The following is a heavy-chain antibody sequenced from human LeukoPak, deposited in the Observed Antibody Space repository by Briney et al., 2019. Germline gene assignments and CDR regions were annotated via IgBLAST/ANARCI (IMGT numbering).Heavy chain of an antibody. V-gene: IGHV3-21*01. CDR3: ARGFSSGWYRNRDEIFDY. CDR1: GFTFSSYS. J-gene: IGHJ4*02. D-gene: IGHD6-19*01. CDR2: ISSSSSYI. Sequence: PGGSLRLSCAASGFTFSSYSMTWVRQAPGKGLEWVSSISSSSSYIYYADSVKGRFTISRDNAKNSLYLQVNSLRAEDTAVYYCARGFSSGWYRNRDEIFDYWGQGTLVTVSS.